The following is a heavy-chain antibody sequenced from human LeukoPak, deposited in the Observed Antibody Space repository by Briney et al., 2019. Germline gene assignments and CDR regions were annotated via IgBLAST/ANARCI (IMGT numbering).Heavy chain of an antibody. V-gene: IGHV3-20*04. CDR2: INWNGGST. Sequence: GGSLRLSCAASGFIFDDFGMSWVRQVPGKGLEWVSGINWNGGSTGYADSVKGRFTISRDNAKNALYLQMNSLRAADTALYYCARASGGSYLYYFDYWGQGTLVTVSS. D-gene: IGHD1-26*01. CDR3: ARASGGSYLYYFDY. CDR1: GFIFDDFG. J-gene: IGHJ4*02.